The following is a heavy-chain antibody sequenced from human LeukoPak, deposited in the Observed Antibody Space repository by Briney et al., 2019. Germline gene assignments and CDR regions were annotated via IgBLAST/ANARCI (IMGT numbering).Heavy chain of an antibody. J-gene: IGHJ4*02. CDR1: GGSIISSSYY. Sequence: SETLSLTCTVSGGSIISSSYYWDWIRQPPGKGLEWIGSIYYSGSTYYNPSLKSRVTISVDTSEKQFSLQVNSVTAADTAVYYCARQGSAYYFDFWGQGLPVTVSS. CDR3: ARQGSAYYFDF. CDR2: IYYSGST. V-gene: IGHV4-39*01. D-gene: IGHD2-15*01.